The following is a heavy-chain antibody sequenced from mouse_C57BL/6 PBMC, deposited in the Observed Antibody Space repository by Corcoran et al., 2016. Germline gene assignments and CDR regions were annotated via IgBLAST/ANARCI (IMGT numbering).Heavy chain of an antibody. CDR3: ARDYGSEGYFDY. CDR2: INPNNGGT. D-gene: IGHD1-1*01. Sequence: EVQLQQSGPELVKPGASVKISCKASGYTFTDYYMNWVKQSHGKSLEWIGDINPNNGGTSYNQKFKGKATLTVDKSSSTAYMELRSLTSEDSAVYYCARDYGSEGYFDYWGQGTTLTVSS. V-gene: IGHV1-26*01. CDR1: GYTFTDYY. J-gene: IGHJ2*01.